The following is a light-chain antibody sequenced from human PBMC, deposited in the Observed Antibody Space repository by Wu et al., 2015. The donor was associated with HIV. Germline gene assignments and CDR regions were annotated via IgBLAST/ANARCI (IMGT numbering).Light chain of an antibody. CDR2: GAS. Sequence: ILMTQSPPTLSVSLGERATLSCKANQSVTTNLAWYQQRPGQAPRPLIYGASTRAIDTPARFSGSGSVTEFTLTISSLQPEDFAVYFCQQYNNWPVWTFGQGTKVEMK. V-gene: IGKV3-15*01. CDR3: QQYNNWPVWT. CDR1: QSVTTN. J-gene: IGKJ1*01.